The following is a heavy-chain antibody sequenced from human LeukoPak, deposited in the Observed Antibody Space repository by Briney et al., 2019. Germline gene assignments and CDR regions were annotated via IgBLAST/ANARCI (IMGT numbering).Heavy chain of an antibody. CDR2: LYSSGDT. V-gene: IGHV4-4*07. CDR3: ARGSSGSTKRYYFVS. Sequence: SETLSLTCTVSGGSISGYYWNWVRQPADRGLEWIGRLYSSGDTYYNPSLKSRLTMSVDTSKNQFSLKLRSVTAADTAVYYCARGSSGSTKRYYFVSWGQGALVTVPS. D-gene: IGHD6-19*01. J-gene: IGHJ4*02. CDR1: GGSISGYY.